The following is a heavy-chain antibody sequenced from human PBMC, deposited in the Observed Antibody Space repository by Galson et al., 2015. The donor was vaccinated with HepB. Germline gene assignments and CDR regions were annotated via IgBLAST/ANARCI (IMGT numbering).Heavy chain of an antibody. CDR1: GFTFTYYW. D-gene: IGHD3-10*01. V-gene: IGHV3-7*03. CDR2: IKQDGSEK. Sequence: SLRLSCAASGFTFTYYWMTWVRQAPGKGLEWVANIKQDGSEKYHVDSVKGRFTISRDNAKNSLYLQMNSLRAEDTAVYYCARDRTWGYYYGSGDSHGFDIWGQGTLVTVSS. CDR3: ARDRTWGYYYGSGDSHGFDI. J-gene: IGHJ3*02.